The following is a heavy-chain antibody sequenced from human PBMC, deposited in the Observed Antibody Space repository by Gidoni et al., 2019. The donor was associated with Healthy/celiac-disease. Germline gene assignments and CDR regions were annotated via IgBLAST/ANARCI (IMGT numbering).Heavy chain of an antibody. CDR1: GGAFSSYA. J-gene: IGHJ4*02. Sequence: QVQLVQSGAEVKKPGSSVKVSCTASGGAFSSYAISWVRQAPGQGLEWMGGIIPIFGTANYAQKCQGRVTITADESTSTAYMELSSLRSEDTAVYYCARAVYCSGGSCYSSAFDYWGQGTLVTVSS. CDR3: ARAVYCSGGSCYSSAFDY. D-gene: IGHD2-15*01. V-gene: IGHV1-69*01. CDR2: IIPIFGTA.